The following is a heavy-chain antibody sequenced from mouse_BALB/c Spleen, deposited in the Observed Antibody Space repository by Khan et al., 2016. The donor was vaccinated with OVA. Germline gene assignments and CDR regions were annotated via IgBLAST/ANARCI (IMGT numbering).Heavy chain of an antibody. J-gene: IGHJ2*01. Sequence: QVQLQQSGPELKKPGETVKISCKASGYTFTNYGMHWVKQAPGKALKWMGWINTYTGEPTYADDFKGRFAFSLETSASTAYLQINNLKNEDTATYFCARKEYGNYVDYWGQGTTLTVSS. CDR2: INTYTGEP. CDR3: ARKEYGNYVDY. D-gene: IGHD2-10*02. V-gene: IGHV9-3-1*01. CDR1: GYTFTNYG.